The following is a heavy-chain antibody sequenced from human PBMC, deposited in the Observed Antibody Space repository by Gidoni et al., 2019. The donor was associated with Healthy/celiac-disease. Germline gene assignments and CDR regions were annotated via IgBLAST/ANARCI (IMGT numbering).Heavy chain of an antibody. J-gene: IGHJ4*02. Sequence: QVQLVESGGVVVQPGRSLRLSCAASGFTFSSYAMHWVRQAPGKGLEWVAVISYDGSNKYYADSVKGRFTISRDNSKNTLYLQMNSLRAEDTAVYYCARDKVRYYFDYWGQGTLVTVSS. V-gene: IGHV3-30-3*01. CDR1: GFTFSSYA. CDR3: ARDKVRYYFDY. CDR2: ISYDGSNK.